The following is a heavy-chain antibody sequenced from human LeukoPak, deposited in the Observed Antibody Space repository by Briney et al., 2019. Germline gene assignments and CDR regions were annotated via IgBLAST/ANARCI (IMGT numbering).Heavy chain of an antibody. CDR2: INSDGSAT. J-gene: IGHJ4*02. V-gene: IGHV3-74*01. CDR1: GFTFNTYW. CDR3: ARGYYGLWRD. Sequence: GGALRLSCAASGFTFNTYWMHWVRQAAGKGLVWVSRINSDGSATSYADSVKGRFTISRDNAKNTLYLQMNILRAEDTAVYYCARGYYGLWRDWGQGTLVTVS. D-gene: IGHD3-3*01.